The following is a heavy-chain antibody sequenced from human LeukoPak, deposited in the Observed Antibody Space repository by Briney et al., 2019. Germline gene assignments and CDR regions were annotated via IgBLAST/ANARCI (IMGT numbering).Heavy chain of an antibody. CDR3: ARDLSATYYFDF. CDR1: GFTFSSYS. D-gene: IGHD6-25*01. J-gene: IGHJ4*02. CDR2: ISSRTGTI. Sequence: GGSLRLSCAASGFTFSSYSMNWVRQAPGKGLEWVSYISSRTGTIYYADSVKGRFTISRDNAKNSLYLQMNSLRDEDTAVYYCARDLSATYYFDFWGQGTPVTVSS. V-gene: IGHV3-48*02.